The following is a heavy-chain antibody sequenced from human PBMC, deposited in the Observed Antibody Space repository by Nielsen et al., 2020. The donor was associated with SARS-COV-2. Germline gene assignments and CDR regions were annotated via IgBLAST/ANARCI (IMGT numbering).Heavy chain of an antibody. D-gene: IGHD1-26*01. Sequence: WVRQAPGQGLEWMGWISAYNGNTNYAQKLQGRATTTTDTSTSIAYMELRSLRSDDTAVYYRARVRSGSFRDDAFDIWGQGTMVTVSS. J-gene: IGHJ3*02. CDR2: ISAYNGNT. V-gene: IGHV1-18*01. CDR3: ARVRSGSFRDDAFDI.